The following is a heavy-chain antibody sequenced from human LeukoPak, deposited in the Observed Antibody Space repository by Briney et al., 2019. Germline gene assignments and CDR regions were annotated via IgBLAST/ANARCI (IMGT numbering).Heavy chain of an antibody. CDR2: LSYDGSNK. CDR1: GFTFSSYA. J-gene: IGHJ4*02. D-gene: IGHD3-22*01. V-gene: IGHV3-30*04. CDR3: ARDLYYYDSSGYYPGSGDDY. Sequence: GGSLRLSCAASGFTFSSYAMHWVRQAPGKGLKWVAVLSYDGSNKYYADSVKGRFTISRDNSKNTLYLQMNSLRAEDTAVYYCARDLYYYDSSGYYPGSGDDYWGQGTLVTVSS.